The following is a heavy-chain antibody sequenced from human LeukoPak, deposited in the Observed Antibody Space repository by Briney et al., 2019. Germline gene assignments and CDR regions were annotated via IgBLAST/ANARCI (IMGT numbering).Heavy chain of an antibody. CDR2: ISSSSSYI. D-gene: IGHD6-13*01. V-gene: IGHV3-21*01. Sequence: GGSLRLSCAASGFTFSSYSINWVRQAPGKGLEWVSSISSSSSYIYYADSVKGRFTISRDNAKNSLYLQMNSLRAEDTAVYYCARDPASSSWYYFDYWGQGTLVTVSS. CDR1: GFTFSSYS. CDR3: ARDPASSSWYYFDY. J-gene: IGHJ4*02.